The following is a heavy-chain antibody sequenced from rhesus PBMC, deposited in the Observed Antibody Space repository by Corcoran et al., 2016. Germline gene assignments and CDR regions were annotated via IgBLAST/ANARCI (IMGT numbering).Heavy chain of an antibody. Sequence: EVQLVQSGAGVKKPGASVKVSCTVSGYTFTDLSMHCFRQAPGKGLEWMGGVDPGYGEIIHAEKFQGRVTMTEDTSTDTAYMELSSLRSEDTAVYYCARPGPYHCTGSGCYAGWYFDLWGPGTPITISS. D-gene: IGHD2-21*01. J-gene: IGHJ2*01. CDR2: VDPGYGEI. V-gene: IGHV1-156*01. CDR3: ARPGPYHCTGSGCYAGWYFDL. CDR1: GYTFTDLS.